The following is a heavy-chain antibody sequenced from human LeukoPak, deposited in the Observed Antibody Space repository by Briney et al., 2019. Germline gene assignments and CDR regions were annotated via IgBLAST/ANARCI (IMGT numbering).Heavy chain of an antibody. V-gene: IGHV3-23*01. J-gene: IGHJ4*02. D-gene: IGHD7-27*01. CDR3: AKSRTGALYYFDY. CDR1: GFTFSNYA. Sequence: GGSLRLSCVASGFTFSNYAMSWVRQAPGKGLEWVSGISGSGDNTYYADSVKGRFTISRDDSKSTLYLEMSSLRAEDTAVYYCAKSRTGALYYFDYWGQGTLVTVSS. CDR2: ISGSGDNT.